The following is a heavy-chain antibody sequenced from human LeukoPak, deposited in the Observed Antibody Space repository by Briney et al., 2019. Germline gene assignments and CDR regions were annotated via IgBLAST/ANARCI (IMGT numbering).Heavy chain of an antibody. CDR1: GFTFSSYW. D-gene: IGHD3-22*01. Sequence: GGSLRLSCAASGFTFSSYWMHWVRQAPGKGLVWVSRINSDGSSTSNADSVKGRFTISRDNAKNTLYLQMNSLRAEDTAVYYCARSLYYDSSGYFTRLDYWGQGTLVTVSS. CDR3: ARSLYYDSSGYFTRLDY. J-gene: IGHJ4*02. V-gene: IGHV3-74*01. CDR2: INSDGSST.